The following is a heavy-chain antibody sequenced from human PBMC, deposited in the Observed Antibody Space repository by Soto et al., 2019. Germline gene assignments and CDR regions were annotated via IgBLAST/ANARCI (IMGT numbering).Heavy chain of an antibody. V-gene: IGHV1-46*01. Sequence: ASVKVSCKASGYTFTSYYMHWVRQAPGQGLEWMGIINPSGGSTSYAQKFQGRVTMTRDTSTSTVYMELSSLRSEDTAVYYCARRRQYGSGSFHRRQYWLDPWGQGTLVTVSS. CDR1: GYTFTSYY. J-gene: IGHJ5*02. CDR3: ARRRQYGSGSFHRRQYWLDP. D-gene: IGHD3-10*01. CDR2: INPSGGST.